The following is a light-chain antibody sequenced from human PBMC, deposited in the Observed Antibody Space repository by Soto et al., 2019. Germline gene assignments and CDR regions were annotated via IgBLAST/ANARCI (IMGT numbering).Light chain of an antibody. CDR3: QHRSDWPPRLT. V-gene: IGKV3-11*01. CDR1: QSVSSY. Sequence: ILFRQSQATLSLSPGERATLSCLASQSVSSYLAWYQPTPGQAPRLLIYDASHRATGIPARFSGSESGTDFTLTTSSLKSEDLAVYYCQHRSDWPPRLTCGGGTKVEIK. CDR2: DAS. J-gene: IGKJ4*02.